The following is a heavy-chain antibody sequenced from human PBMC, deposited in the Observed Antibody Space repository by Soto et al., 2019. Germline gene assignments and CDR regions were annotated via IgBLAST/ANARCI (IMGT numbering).Heavy chain of an antibody. D-gene: IGHD6-25*01. V-gene: IGHV3-33*08. CDR2: ISYLGTKS. J-gene: IGHJ5*02. Sequence: QVQLVESGGDVVQPGMSLSLSCADSGFTFSEYDMHWVRQAPGKGLEWVALISYLGTKSEYADSVKGRFTISRDTANNSLHLEMNSLRADDTAVYYCARGSIGFLKGGWFDPWGQGTLVTVSS. CDR3: ARGSIGFLKGGWFDP. CDR1: GFTFSEYD.